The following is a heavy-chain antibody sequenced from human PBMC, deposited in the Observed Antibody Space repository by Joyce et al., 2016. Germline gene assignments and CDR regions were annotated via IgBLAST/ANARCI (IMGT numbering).Heavy chain of an antibody. CDR1: GFTFSLYW. D-gene: IGHD3-16*01. Sequence: EVQLVESGGDLVQPGGSLRLSCAASGFTFSLYWMTWVRQAPGKGVEWVANIEQDGNEKYYVDSVKGRFTISRDNAKNSLDLQMNSLSAEDTAVYYCARWMGGMDVWGQGTTVKVSS. V-gene: IGHV3-7*01. CDR3: ARWMGGMDV. CDR2: IEQDGNEK. J-gene: IGHJ6*02.